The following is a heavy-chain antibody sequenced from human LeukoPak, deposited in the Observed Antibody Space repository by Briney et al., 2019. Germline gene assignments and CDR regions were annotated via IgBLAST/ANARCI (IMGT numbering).Heavy chain of an antibody. CDR1: GYTFASYD. V-gene: IGHV1-8*01. D-gene: IGHD2-15*01. J-gene: IGHJ4*02. CDR2: MNPDSTNT. Sequence: AASMKVPCKASGYTFASYDINWVRPAPGQGHEWMGWMNPDSTNTGYAHTFQCRVTMTRDTSMSTSYMELSRLTSEDTAVYYCARVPSLGYCSGGICYRFDHWGQGTLVAVSS. CDR3: ARVPSLGYCSGGICYRFDH.